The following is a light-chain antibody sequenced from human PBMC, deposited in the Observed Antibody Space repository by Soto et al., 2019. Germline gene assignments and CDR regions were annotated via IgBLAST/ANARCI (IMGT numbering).Light chain of an antibody. CDR3: QKYDSVPFT. Sequence: DIPMTQSPSSLSASVGDRVSITCRASQGISYYVAWFQQKSGKGPELLISAASTLQSGVPSRFSGSGSGTDFTLTISSLQPEDVATYYCQKYDSVPFTFGPGTKVDIK. CDR2: AAS. V-gene: IGKV1-27*01. CDR1: QGISYY. J-gene: IGKJ3*01.